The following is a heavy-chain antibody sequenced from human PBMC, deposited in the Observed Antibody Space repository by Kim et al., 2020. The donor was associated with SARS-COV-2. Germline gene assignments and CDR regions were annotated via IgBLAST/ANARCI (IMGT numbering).Heavy chain of an antibody. CDR3: ARDPPRCYSCFDC. D-gene: IGHD2-15*01. CDR1: GDSVASDTAT. Sequence: SQTLSLTCAISGDSVASDTATWNWIRQSPSRGLEWLGRTYYRSKWYYEYAVSVRGRITVNPDTSKNQFSLHLNSVTPEDTAVYFCARDPPRCYSCFDCWGQGTLVTVSS. CDR2: TYYRSKWYY. V-gene: IGHV6-1*01. J-gene: IGHJ4*02.